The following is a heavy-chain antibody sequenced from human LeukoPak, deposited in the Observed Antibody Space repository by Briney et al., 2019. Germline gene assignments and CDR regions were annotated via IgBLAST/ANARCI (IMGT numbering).Heavy chain of an antibody. D-gene: IGHD2-2*01. CDR2: IYHSGST. CDR3: ASREHCSSTSCYWESDY. CDR1: GGSISSGGYC. Sequence: SETLSLTCTVSGGSISSGGYCWSWIRQPPGKGLEWIGYIYHSGSTYYNPSLKSRVTISVDRSKNQFSLKLSSVTAADTAVYYCASREHCSSTSCYWESDYWGQGTLVTVSS. V-gene: IGHV4-30-2*01. J-gene: IGHJ4*02.